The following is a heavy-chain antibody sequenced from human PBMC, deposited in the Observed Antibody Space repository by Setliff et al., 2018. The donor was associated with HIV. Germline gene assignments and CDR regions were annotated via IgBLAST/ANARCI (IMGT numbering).Heavy chain of an antibody. CDR1: GDSVSRGSYY. J-gene: IGHJ4*02. CDR3: ARDLYASGWNGMGY. Sequence: PSETLSLTCTVAGDSVSRGSYYWSWIRQPAGKGLEWIGYITYRGSAYYNPYLKSRVTISVDNDKNSLYLQMNSLRAEDTAFYYCARDLYASGWNGMGYWGQGTLVTVSS. V-gene: IGHV4-61*10. CDR2: ITYRGSA. D-gene: IGHD6-19*01.